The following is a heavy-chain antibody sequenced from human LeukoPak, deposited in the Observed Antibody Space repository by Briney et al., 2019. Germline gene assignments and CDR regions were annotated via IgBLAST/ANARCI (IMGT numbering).Heavy chain of an antibody. J-gene: IGHJ3*02. Sequence: SETLSLTCTVSGGSISSYYWSWIRQPPGKGLEWIGYIYYSGSTYYNPSLKSRVTISVDTSKNQFSLKLSSVTAADTAVYYCARDRYYDSSGHDAFDIWGQGTMVTVSS. CDR3: ARDRYYDSSGHDAFDI. V-gene: IGHV4-59*12. CDR1: GGSISSYY. CDR2: IYYSGST. D-gene: IGHD3-22*01.